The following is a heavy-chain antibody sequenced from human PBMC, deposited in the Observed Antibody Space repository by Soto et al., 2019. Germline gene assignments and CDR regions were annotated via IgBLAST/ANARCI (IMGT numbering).Heavy chain of an antibody. Sequence: PSETLSLTCTVSGFSISSGDYYWSWIRQPPGKALEWIGYIYYSGSTYYNPSLKSRVTISVDTSKNQFSLKLSSVTAADTAVYYCARAFCSGGSCYSGYWFDPWGQGTLVTISS. CDR2: IYYSGST. CDR1: GFSISSGDYY. V-gene: IGHV4-30-4*01. J-gene: IGHJ5*02. CDR3: ARAFCSGGSCYSGYWFDP. D-gene: IGHD2-15*01.